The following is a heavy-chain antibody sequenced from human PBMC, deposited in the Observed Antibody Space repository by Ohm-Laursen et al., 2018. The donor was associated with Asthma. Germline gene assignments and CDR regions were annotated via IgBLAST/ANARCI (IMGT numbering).Heavy chain of an antibody. CDR1: GYTFSRYS. CDR2: ISCDGSDK. D-gene: IGHD2-2*01. CDR3: ARRSKICYDTSHCFFDY. J-gene: IGHJ4*02. Sequence: SLRLSCAASGYTFSRYSIHWVRQAPGKGLEWLAVISCDGSDKKYADSVKGRITPSRDNSKNTLYLEMNSLRAEDTAVYYCARRSKICYDTSHCFFDYWGQGTLVTVSS. V-gene: IGHV3-30*03.